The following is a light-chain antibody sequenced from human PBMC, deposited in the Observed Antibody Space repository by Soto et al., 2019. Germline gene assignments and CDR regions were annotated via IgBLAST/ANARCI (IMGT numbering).Light chain of an antibody. CDR3: QKYNNWPPIT. J-gene: IGKJ5*01. CDR2: GAS. V-gene: IGKV3-15*01. Sequence: EIVMTQSPATLSVSPGERATLSCRASQSVSSNLAWYQQKPGQAPRLLIYGASTRATGIPARFSDSGSGTEFTLTISSLQSEDFAVYYCQKYNNWPPITLGQGTRLEI. CDR1: QSVSSN.